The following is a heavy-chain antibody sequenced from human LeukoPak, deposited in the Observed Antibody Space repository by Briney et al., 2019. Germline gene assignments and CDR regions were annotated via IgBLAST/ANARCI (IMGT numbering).Heavy chain of an antibody. CDR1: GFTFSSYS. CDR3: ASFYDYVWGSYRHQDY. V-gene: IGHV3-48*01. D-gene: IGHD3-16*02. CDR2: ISSSSSTI. J-gene: IGHJ4*02. Sequence: GGSLRLSCAASGFTFSSYSMIWVRQAPGKGLEWVSYISSSSSTIYYADSVKGRFTISRDNAKNSLYLQMNSLRAEDTAVYYCASFYDYVWGSYRHQDYWGQGTLVTVSS.